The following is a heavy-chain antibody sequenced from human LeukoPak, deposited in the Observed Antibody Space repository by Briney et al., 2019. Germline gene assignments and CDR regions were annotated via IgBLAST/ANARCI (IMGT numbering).Heavy chain of an antibody. V-gene: IGHV1-69*04. J-gene: IGHJ5*02. CDR1: GGTFSSYA. D-gene: IGHD3-22*01. CDR3: ARDYDSSGYLNWFDP. Sequence: WASVKVSCKASGGTFSSYAISWVRQAPGQGLEWMGRIIPILGIANYAQKFQGRVTITADKSTSTAYMELSSLRSEDTAVYYCARDYDSSGYLNWFDPWGQGTLVTVSS. CDR2: IIPILGIA.